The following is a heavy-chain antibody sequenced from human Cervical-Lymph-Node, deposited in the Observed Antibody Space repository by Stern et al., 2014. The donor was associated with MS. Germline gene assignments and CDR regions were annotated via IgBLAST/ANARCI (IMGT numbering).Heavy chain of an antibody. CDR3: AHRRDRYYDFWSGYWFDT. J-gene: IGHJ5*02. V-gene: IGHV2-5*02. CDR2: LYWDDDK. Sequence: QVTLKESGPTLVKPTQTLTLTCTFSGFSLSTSGVGVGWIRQPPGKALEWLALLYWDDDKRYSPSLKSRLTITKDTSKNQVVLTMTNMDPVDTATYYCAHRRDRYYDFWSGYWFDTWGQGTLVTVSS. D-gene: IGHD3-3*01. CDR1: GFSLSTSGVG.